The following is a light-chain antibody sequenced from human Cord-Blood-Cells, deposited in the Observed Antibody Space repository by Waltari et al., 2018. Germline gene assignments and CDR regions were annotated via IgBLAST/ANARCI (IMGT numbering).Light chain of an antibody. J-gene: IGLJ2*01. CDR2: EGR. CDR3: CSYVGSNVV. Sequence: QSALTQPASVSGSPGQSITISCTGTSSDVGSYNLVSWYQQHPGKAPKLMIYEGRKRPSGVANRFTGCKSGNTASLTISGLQAGDEADYYCCSYVGSNVVFGGGTKLTVL. V-gene: IGLV2-23*01. CDR1: SSDVGSYNL.